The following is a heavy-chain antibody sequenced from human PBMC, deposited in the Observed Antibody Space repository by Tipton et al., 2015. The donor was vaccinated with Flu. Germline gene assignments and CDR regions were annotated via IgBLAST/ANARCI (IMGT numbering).Heavy chain of an antibody. J-gene: IGHJ4*02. CDR1: GFTFGDHG. V-gene: IGHV3-49*04. CDR2: IRSEKILGGTV. D-gene: IGHD1-26*01. Sequence: SLRLSCSGSGFTFGDHGLNWVRQAPGKGLEWLGYIRSEKILGGTVQYAASVKDRFTISRDDSNSIAYLQMDSLRTDDTAVYYCIRGYHFDSWGQGTVVTVSS. CDR3: IRGYHFDS.